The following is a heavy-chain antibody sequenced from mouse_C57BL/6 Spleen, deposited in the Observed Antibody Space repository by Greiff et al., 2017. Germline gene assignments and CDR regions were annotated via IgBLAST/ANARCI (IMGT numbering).Heavy chain of an antibody. CDR1: GYSITSGYY. CDR3: AHYSNYWDYFDY. J-gene: IGHJ2*01. D-gene: IGHD2-5*01. CDR2: ISYDGSN. V-gene: IGHV3-6*01. Sequence: EVQLVESGPGLVKPSQSLSLTCSVTGYSITSGYYWNWIRQFPGNKLEWMGYISYDGSNNYNPSLKNRISITRDTSKNQFFLKLNSVTTEDTATYYCAHYSNYWDYFDYWGQGTTLTVSS.